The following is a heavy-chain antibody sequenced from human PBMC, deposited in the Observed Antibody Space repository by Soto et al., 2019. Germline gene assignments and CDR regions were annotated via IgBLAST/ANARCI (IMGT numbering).Heavy chain of an antibody. Sequence: QVQLQQWGAGLLKPSETLSLTCAVYGGSFSGYYWSWIRQPPGKGLEWIGEINHSGSTNYNPSLKSRVTLSVDTSKIQFSLKLSSVTAATTAVYYCAREYGDYGVIDYWGQGTLVTVSS. CDR3: AREYGDYGVIDY. V-gene: IGHV4-34*01. CDR2: INHSGST. CDR1: GGSFSGYY. J-gene: IGHJ4*02. D-gene: IGHD4-17*01.